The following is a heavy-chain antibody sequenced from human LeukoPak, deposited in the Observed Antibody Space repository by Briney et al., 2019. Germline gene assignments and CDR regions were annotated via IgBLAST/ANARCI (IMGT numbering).Heavy chain of an antibody. D-gene: IGHD6-13*01. Sequence: GGSLRLSCAASGFTFSSYGMHWVRQAPGKGLEWVAFIRYDGSNKYYADSVKGRFTISRDNSKNTLYLQMNSLRAEDTAVYYCAKLTGYSSSWHDPSYDPISLYYYYYMDVWGKGTTVTVSS. V-gene: IGHV3-30*02. CDR3: AKLTGYSSSWHDPSYDPISLYYYYYMDV. J-gene: IGHJ6*03. CDR2: IRYDGSNK. CDR1: GFTFSSYG.